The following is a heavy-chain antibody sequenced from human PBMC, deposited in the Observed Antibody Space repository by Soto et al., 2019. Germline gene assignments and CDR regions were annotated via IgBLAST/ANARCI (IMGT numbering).Heavy chain of an antibody. CDR1: GGTFSSYA. Sequence: QVQLVQSGAEVKKPGSSVKVSCKASGGTFSSYAISWVRQAPGQGLEWMGGIIPIFGTANYAQKFQGRVTITADESTSTAYMELSSLRSEDTAVYYCARAGTYYYDSSGFYYFDYWCQGTLVTVSS. J-gene: IGHJ4*02. CDR3: ARAGTYYYDSSGFYYFDY. D-gene: IGHD3-22*01. CDR2: IIPIFGTA. V-gene: IGHV1-69*01.